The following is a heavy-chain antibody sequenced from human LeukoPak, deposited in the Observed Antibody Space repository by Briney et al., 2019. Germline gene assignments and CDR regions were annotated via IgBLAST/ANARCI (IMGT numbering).Heavy chain of an antibody. CDR1: GFTFSSYW. CDR2: IKQDGSEK. J-gene: IGHJ6*03. Sequence: PGGSLRLSCAASGFTFSSYWMTWVRQAPGKGLEWVANIKQDGSEKYYVDSAKGRFTISRDNAKNSLYLQMNSLRAEDTAVYYCAREGSDWNYYYYMDVWGKGTTVTISS. CDR3: AREGSDWNYYYYMDV. V-gene: IGHV3-7*01. D-gene: IGHD6-19*01.